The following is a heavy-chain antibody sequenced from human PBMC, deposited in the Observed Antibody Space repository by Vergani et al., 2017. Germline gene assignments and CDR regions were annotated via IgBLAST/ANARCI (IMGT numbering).Heavy chain of an antibody. J-gene: IGHJ3*02. CDR2: INHSGST. V-gene: IGHV4-34*01. CDR1: GGSFSGYY. CDR3: ARQQRLTARGAFDI. Sequence: QVQLQQWGAGLLKPSETLSLTCAVYGGSFSGYYWSWIRQPPGKGLEWIGEINHSGSTNYNPSLKSRVTISVDTSKNQFSLKLSSVTAADTAVYYCARQQRLTARGAFDIWGQGTMVTVSS. D-gene: IGHD6-25*01.